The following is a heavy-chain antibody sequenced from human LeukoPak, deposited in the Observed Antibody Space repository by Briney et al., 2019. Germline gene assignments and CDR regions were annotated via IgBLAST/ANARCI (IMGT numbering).Heavy chain of an antibody. Sequence: SETLSLTCTVSGGSISSSGYYWGWIRQPPGKGLEWIGSIYYSGSTNYNPSLKSRVTISVDTSKNQFSLKLSSVTAADTAVYYCARANPAHYYYYGMDVWGQGTTVTVSS. D-gene: IGHD1-14*01. CDR3: ARANPAHYYYYGMDV. V-gene: IGHV4-39*07. CDR1: GGSISSSGYY. CDR2: IYYSGST. J-gene: IGHJ6*02.